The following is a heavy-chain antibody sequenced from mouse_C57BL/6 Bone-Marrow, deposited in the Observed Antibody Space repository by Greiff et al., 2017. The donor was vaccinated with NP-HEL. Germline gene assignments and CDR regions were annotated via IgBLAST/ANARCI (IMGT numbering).Heavy chain of an antibody. CDR1: GFTFTDYY. D-gene: IGHD2-2*01. J-gene: IGHJ3*01. CDR3: SRYESYGSTPFAY. CDR2: ISNEASGNTT. V-gene: IGHV7-3*01. Sequence: EVQLVESGGGLVQPGGSLSLSCAASGFTFTDYYMRWVRQPPGKALEWLGFISNEASGNTTEYSASVKGRFTTARVNSQSILYLQMKALRTEDSATYYCSRYESYGSTPFAYWGQGTLVTVSA.